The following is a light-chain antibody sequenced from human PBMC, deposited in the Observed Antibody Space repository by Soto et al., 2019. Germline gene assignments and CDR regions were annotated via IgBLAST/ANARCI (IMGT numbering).Light chain of an antibody. CDR3: RTWDRSLNAEV. CDR1: NSNIGDAS. V-gene: IGLV1-51*01. Sequence: QSVLTQPPSVSAAPGQRVTISCSGSNSNIGDASVAWYQQLPGTAPKLLIYDNHKRPSGIPDRFSGAKSGTSATLGITGLQTGEEADYYCRTWDRSLNAEVFGGGTQLTVL. J-gene: IGLJ7*01. CDR2: DNH.